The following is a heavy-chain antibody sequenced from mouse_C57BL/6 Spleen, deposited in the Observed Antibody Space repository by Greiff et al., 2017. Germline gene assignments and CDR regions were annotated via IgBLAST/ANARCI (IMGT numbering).Heavy chain of an antibody. D-gene: IGHD1-1*01. Sequence: VQLQQSGAELVRPGASVTLSCKASGYTFTDYEMHWVKQTPVHGLEWIGAIDPETGGTAYNQKFKGKAILTADKSSSTAYMELRSLTSEDSAVYYCTRKIYYYGSSLDYYAMDYWGQGTSVTVSS. J-gene: IGHJ4*01. CDR3: TRKIYYYGSSLDYYAMDY. CDR1: GYTFTDYE. V-gene: IGHV1-15*01. CDR2: IDPETGGT.